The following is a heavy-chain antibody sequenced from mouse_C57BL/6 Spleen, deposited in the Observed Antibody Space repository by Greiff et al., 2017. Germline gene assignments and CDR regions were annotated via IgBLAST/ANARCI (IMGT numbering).Heavy chain of an antibody. D-gene: IGHD1-1*01. Sequence: QVQLQQPGAELVKPGASVKMSCKASGYTFTSYWITWVKQRPGQGLEWIGDIYPGSGSTNYNEKFQSKATLTADTSSSTAYMQLSSLTSEDSAVYYCARENYYGSSPWFAYWGQGTLVTVSA. CDR3: ARENYYGSSPWFAY. J-gene: IGHJ3*01. CDR1: GYTFTSYW. CDR2: IYPGSGST. V-gene: IGHV1-55*01.